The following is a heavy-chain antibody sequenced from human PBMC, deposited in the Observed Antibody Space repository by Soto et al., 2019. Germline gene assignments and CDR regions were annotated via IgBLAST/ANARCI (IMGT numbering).Heavy chain of an antibody. Sequence: QITLKESGPTLVKPTQTLTLTCSFSGFSVSTSGVGVGWIRQPPGKALECLALIYWDDDKRYTPSLKNRLTITKDTSKNQVVLRMTNMDPVDTGTYFRAHSGPMTTVTTGGHRRKVWYFDLWGPGTPVTVSS. D-gene: IGHD4-17*01. CDR1: GFSVSTSGVG. CDR3: AHSGPMTTVTTGGHRRKVWYFDL. V-gene: IGHV2-5*02. J-gene: IGHJ2*01. CDR2: IYWDDDK.